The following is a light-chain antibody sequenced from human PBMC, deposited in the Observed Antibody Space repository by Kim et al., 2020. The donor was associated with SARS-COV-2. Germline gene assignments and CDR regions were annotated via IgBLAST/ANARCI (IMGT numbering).Light chain of an antibody. CDR1: QSVSGSY. J-gene: IGKJ2*01. Sequence: EIVLTQSPGTLSLSPGERATLSCRASQSVSGSYLAWYQHKPGQAPRLLIYDASTRATGIPDRFSGSGSGTDFTLTISRLEPEDFAVYYCQQYGSSPYTFGQGTKLEI. V-gene: IGKV3-20*01. CDR3: QQYGSSPYT. CDR2: DAS.